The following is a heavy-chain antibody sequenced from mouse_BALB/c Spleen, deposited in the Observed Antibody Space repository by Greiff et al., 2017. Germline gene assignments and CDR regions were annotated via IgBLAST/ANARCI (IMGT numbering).Heavy chain of an antibody. J-gene: IGHJ2*01. CDR3: VRGYYYGSRNYFDY. CDR2: IYPGDGST. CDR1: GYTFTSYD. D-gene: IGHD1-1*01. V-gene: IGHV1S33*01. Sequence: LVESGPELVKPGALVKISCKASGYTFTSYDINWVKQRPGPGLAWIGWIYPGDGSTKYNEKFTGKATMTADKSSSTAYMQLSSLTSENSAVYLGVRGYYYGSRNYFDYWGQGTTLTVSS.